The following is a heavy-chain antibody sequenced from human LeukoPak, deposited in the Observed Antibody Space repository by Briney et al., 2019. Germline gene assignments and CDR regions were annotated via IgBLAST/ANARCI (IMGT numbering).Heavy chain of an antibody. Sequence: SETLSLTCTVSGGSISSYYWSWIRQPPGKGLEWIGYIYYSGSTNYNPSLKSRVTISVDTSKNQFSLKLSSVTAADTAVYYCARGAYYYDSSGYCPGNFQHWGQGTLVTVSS. J-gene: IGHJ1*01. CDR3: ARGAYYYDSSGYCPGNFQH. V-gene: IGHV4-59*01. D-gene: IGHD3-22*01. CDR2: IYYSGST. CDR1: GGSISSYY.